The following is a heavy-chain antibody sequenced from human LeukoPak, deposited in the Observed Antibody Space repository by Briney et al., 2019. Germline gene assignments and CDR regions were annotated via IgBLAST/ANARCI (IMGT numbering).Heavy chain of an antibody. CDR1: GFTFSTYA. Sequence: GGSLRLSCAASGFTFSTYAMSWVRQAPGKGPEWVSAIRGSGSSPYYADSVKGRFTISRDNSKNTLYLQMNSLRAEDTAVYYCAKWHSSGWYDPVWFDPWGQGTLVTVSS. J-gene: IGHJ5*02. CDR3: AKWHSSGWYDPVWFDP. D-gene: IGHD6-19*01. CDR2: IRGSGSSP. V-gene: IGHV3-23*01.